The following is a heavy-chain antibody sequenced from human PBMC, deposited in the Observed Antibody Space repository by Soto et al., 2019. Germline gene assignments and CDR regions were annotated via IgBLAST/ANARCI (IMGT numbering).Heavy chain of an antibody. CDR1: GFTFSSYW. CDR3: ARMASAGRGWDV. CDR2: IKQDGSEK. J-gene: IGHJ6*02. V-gene: IGHV3-7*01. D-gene: IGHD6-13*01. Sequence: EVQLVESGGGLVQPGGSLRLSCAASGFTFSSYWMSWVRQAPVKGLEWVGNIKQDGSEKNYVDFVEGRFTISRDNAENSLYLQMNSLRAADTAVYYGARMASAGRGWDVWGQGTTVVVSS.